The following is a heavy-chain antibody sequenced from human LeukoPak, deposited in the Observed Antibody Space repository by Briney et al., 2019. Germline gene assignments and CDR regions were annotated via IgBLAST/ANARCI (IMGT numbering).Heavy chain of an antibody. CDR1: GGTFSSYA. D-gene: IGHD2-2*01. J-gene: IGHJ5*02. V-gene: IGHV1-69*13. CDR2: FIPIFGTA. CDR3: ARVGCSSTSCYSRDSWFDP. Sequence: ASVKVSCKASGGTFSSYAISWVRQAPGQGLEWMGGFIPIFGTANYAQKFQGRVTITADESTSTAYMELSSLRSEDTAVYYCARVGCSSTSCYSRDSWFDPWGQGTLVTVSS.